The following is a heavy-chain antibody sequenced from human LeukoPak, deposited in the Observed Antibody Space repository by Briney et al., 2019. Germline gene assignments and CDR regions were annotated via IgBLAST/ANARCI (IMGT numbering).Heavy chain of an antibody. V-gene: IGHV1-24*01. CDR3: ATAGALTFYGMDV. CDR1: GYTLTELS. CDR2: FDPEDGET. J-gene: IGHJ6*02. Sequence: GASVKVSCKVSGYTLTELSMHWVRQAPGKGLERMGGFDPEDGETIYAQKFQGRVTMTEDTSTDTAYMELSGLRSEDTAVYYCATAGALTFYGMDVWGQGTTVTVSS. D-gene: IGHD3-10*01.